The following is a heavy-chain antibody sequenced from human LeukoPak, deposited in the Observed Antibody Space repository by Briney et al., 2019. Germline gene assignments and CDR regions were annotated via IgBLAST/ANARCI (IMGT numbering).Heavy chain of an antibody. CDR3: ARGLPTSYAALMYSFDY. J-gene: IGHJ4*02. CDR2: IKQDGSEK. Sequence: GGSLRLSCAASGFTFSSYWMSWVRQAPGKGLEWVANIKQDGSEKYYVDSVKGRFTISRDNAKNSLYLQMNSLRAEDTAVYYCARGLPTSYAALMYSFDYWGPGTLVTASS. V-gene: IGHV3-7*01. CDR1: GFTFSSYW. D-gene: IGHD6-6*01.